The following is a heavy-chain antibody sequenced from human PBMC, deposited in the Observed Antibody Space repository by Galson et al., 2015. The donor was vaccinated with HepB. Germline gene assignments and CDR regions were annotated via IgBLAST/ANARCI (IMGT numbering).Heavy chain of an antibody. J-gene: IGHJ3*02. CDR3: AREGVPAADAFDI. Sequence: SVKVSCKASGYTFTGYYMHWVRQAPGQGLEWMGWINPNSGGTNYAQKFQGRVTMTRDTSISTAYMELSRLRSDDTAVYYCAREGVPAADAFDIWGQGTMVTVSS. D-gene: IGHD2-2*01. V-gene: IGHV1-2*02. CDR2: INPNSGGT. CDR1: GYTFTGYY.